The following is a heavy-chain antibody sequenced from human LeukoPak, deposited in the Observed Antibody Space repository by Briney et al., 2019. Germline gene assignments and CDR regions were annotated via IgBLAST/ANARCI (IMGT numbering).Heavy chain of an antibody. J-gene: IGHJ5*02. CDR1: GYTLTELS. V-gene: IGHV1-24*01. CDR2: FDPEDGET. CDR3: ATTASNSGYDLGWFDP. Sequence: ASVKVSCKVSGYTLTELSMHWARQAPGKGLEWMGGFDPEDGETIYAQKFQGRVTMTEDTSTDTAYMELSSLRSEDTAVYYCATTASNSGYDLGWFDPWGQGTLVTVSS. D-gene: IGHD5-12*01.